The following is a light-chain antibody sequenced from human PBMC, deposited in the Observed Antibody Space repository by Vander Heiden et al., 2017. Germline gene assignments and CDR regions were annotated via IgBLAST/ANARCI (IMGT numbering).Light chain of an antibody. CDR1: QGISSY. CDR2: VAS. CDR3: QQYYSYPPMT. Sequence: AIRMTQSPSSLSASTGDRVTITCRASQGISSYLAWYQQKPGKAPKLLIYVASTLQSGVPSRFSGSGSGTDFTLTISCLQSEDFATYYCQQYYSYPPMTFGQGTKVEIK. V-gene: IGKV1-8*01. J-gene: IGKJ1*01.